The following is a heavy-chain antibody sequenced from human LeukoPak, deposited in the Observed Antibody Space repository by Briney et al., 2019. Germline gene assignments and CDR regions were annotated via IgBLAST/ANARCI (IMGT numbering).Heavy chain of an antibody. CDR3: ARNYDSSGYLDY. Sequence: SETLSLTCTVSGGSISSGSYYWSWIRQPAGKGLEWIGRIYTSGSTNYNPSLKSRVTISVDTSKNQFSLKLSSVTAADTAVYYCARNYDSSGYLDYWGQGTLVTVSS. CDR1: GGSISSGSYY. D-gene: IGHD3-22*01. CDR2: IYTSGST. J-gene: IGHJ4*02. V-gene: IGHV4-61*02.